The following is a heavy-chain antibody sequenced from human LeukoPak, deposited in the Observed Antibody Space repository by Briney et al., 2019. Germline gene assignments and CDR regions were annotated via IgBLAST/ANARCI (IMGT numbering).Heavy chain of an antibody. Sequence: ASVKVSCKASGYTFTGYYMHWVRQAPGQGLEWMERINPNSGGTNYAQKFQGRVTMTRDTSISTAYMELSRLRSDDTAVYYCARDLVYCSGGSCYHFESDAFDIWGQGTMVTVSS. CDR1: GYTFTGYY. D-gene: IGHD2-15*01. J-gene: IGHJ3*02. CDR3: ARDLVYCSGGSCYHFESDAFDI. CDR2: INPNSGGT. V-gene: IGHV1-2*06.